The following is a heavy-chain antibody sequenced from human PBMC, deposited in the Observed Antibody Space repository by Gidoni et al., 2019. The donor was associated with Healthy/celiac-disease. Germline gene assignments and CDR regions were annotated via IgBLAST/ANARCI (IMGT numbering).Heavy chain of an antibody. CDR3: AKDSVITTVGSDAFDI. CDR1: GSPFDDYA. Sequence: EVQLVESGGGVVQPGGSLRLSCAASGSPFDDYAMHWVRQAPGNGLEWVSLISGDGGSTYYADSVKGRFTIYRDNSKNSLYLQMNSLRTEDTALYYCAKDSVITTVGSDAFDIWGQGTMVTVSS. V-gene: IGHV3-43*02. J-gene: IGHJ3*02. CDR2: ISGDGGST. D-gene: IGHD3-22*01.